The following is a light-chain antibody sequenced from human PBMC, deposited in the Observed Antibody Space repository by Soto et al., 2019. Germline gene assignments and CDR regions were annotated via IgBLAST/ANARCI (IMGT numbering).Light chain of an antibody. CDR1: ISNFVTNP. V-gene: IGLV1-44*01. CDR2: ADV. J-gene: IGLJ2*01. CDR3: AAWDEALKGAL. Sequence: QSVLTQPPSASGTPGQRVTISCSGSISNFVTNPVNWYQQLPGTAPKLLIYADVQRPSGVPDRFSGSRSGTSASLAISGLQSQDEGDYYCAAWDEALKGALFGGGTKLTVL.